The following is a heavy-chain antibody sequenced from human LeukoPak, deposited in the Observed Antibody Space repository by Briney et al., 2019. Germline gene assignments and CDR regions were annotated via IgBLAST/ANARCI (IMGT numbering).Heavy chain of an antibody. CDR1: GGSISSSSYS. V-gene: IGHV4-39*07. J-gene: IGHJ1*01. Sequence: SETLSLTCTVSGGSISSSSYSWDWIRQPPGKGLEWIGNIYYSGSTYYNPSLKSRVTISVDTSKNQFSLKLSSVTAADTAVYYCARAAYCSDSTCYSRDWGQGTLVTVSS. CDR2: IYYSGST. D-gene: IGHD2-15*01. CDR3: ARAAYCSDSTCYSRD.